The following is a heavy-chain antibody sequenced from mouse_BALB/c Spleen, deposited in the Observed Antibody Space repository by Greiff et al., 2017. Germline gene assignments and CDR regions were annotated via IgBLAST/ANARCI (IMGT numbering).Heavy chain of an antibody. CDR2: IYPGNSDT. V-gene: IGHV1-5*01. D-gene: IGHD1-1*01. CDR1: GYTFTSYW. Sequence: VHVKQSGTVLARPGASVKMSCKASGYTFTSYWMHWVKQRPGQGLEWIGAIYPGNSDTSYNQKFKGKAKLTAVTSTSTAYMELSSLTNEDSAVYYCTRSLRNWYFDVWGAGTTVTVSS. CDR3: TRSLRNWYFDV. J-gene: IGHJ1*01.